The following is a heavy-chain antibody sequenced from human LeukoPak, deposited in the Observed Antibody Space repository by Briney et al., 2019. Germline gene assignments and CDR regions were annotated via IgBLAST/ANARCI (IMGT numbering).Heavy chain of an antibody. CDR3: ARDPPLRGYDFV. J-gene: IGHJ4*02. V-gene: IGHV4-30-4*08. D-gene: IGHD5-12*01. CDR1: GGSISSGDYY. CDR2: IYYSGST. Sequence: SQTLSLTCTVSGGSISSGDYYWSWIRQPPGKGLEWIGYIYYSGSTYHNPSLKSRVTISVDTSKNQFSLKLSSVTAADTAVYYCARDPPLRGYDFVWGQGTLVTVSS.